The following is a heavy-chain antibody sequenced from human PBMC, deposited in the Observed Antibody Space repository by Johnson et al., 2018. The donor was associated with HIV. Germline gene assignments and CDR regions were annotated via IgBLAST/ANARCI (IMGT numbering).Heavy chain of an antibody. Sequence: VQLVESGGGLVQPGGSLRLSCAASGFTFRIYDMHWVRQATGQGLVWVSAIGTAVDTYYPGYVKGRFTISRENAKNSLYLQMNSLRAGDTAVYYCARGGAAAGGAFDIWGQGTMVTVSS. CDR3: ARGGAAAGGAFDI. V-gene: IGHV3-13*01. D-gene: IGHD6-13*01. CDR1: GFTFRIYD. CDR2: IGTAVDT. J-gene: IGHJ3*02.